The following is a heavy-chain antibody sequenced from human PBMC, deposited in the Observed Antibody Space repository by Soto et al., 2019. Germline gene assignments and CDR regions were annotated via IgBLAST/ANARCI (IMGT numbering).Heavy chain of an antibody. CDR3: SFGVVTNFYY. D-gene: IGHD3-3*01. CDR2: IDWDDDK. Sequence: SGPTLVNPTQTLTLTCTFSGFSLSTSGMRVSWIRQPPGKALEWLARIDWDDDKFYSTSLKTRLTISKDTSKNQVVLTMTNMDPVDTATYYCSFGVVTNFYYSGQGTLVTVSS. J-gene: IGHJ4*02. CDR1: GFSLSTSGMR. V-gene: IGHV2-70*04.